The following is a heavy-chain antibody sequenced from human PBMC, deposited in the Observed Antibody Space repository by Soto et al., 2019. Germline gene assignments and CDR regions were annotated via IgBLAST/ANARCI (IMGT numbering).Heavy chain of an antibody. D-gene: IGHD6-19*01. CDR3: ARLSVAPWTD. J-gene: IGHJ4*02. Sequence: QVQLVQSGAEVKKPGSSVKLSCKASGGSFKNYALSWVRQAPGQGLEWMGSFIPIFDSPTYAEDFQGRLTNTADESATTAFMEMTRLTSTDTAIYYCARLSVAPWTDWGQGTLVTVSS. V-gene: IGHV1-69*01. CDR2: FIPIFDSP. CDR1: GGSFKNYA.